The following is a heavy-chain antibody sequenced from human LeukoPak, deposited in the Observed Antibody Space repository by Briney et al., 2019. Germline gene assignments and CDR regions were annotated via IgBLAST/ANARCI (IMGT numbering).Heavy chain of an antibody. CDR1: GFTFSSYA. CDR3: ARGVGYDFWSGYRY. J-gene: IGHJ4*02. Sequence: GGSLRLSCAASGFTFSSYAMHWVRQAPGKGPEWVSVISYDGSNKYYADSVKGRFTISRDNSKNTLFLQMNSLRADDTAMYYCARGVGYDFWSGYRYWGQGALVTVSS. D-gene: IGHD3-3*01. V-gene: IGHV3-30-3*01. CDR2: ISYDGSNK.